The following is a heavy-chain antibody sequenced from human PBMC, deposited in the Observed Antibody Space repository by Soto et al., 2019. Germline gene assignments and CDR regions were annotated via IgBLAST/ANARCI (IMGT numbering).Heavy chain of an antibody. Sequence: PSETLSLTCAVYGGSFSGYYWSWIRQPPGKGLEWIGEINHSGSTNYDPSLKSRVTISVDTSKNQFSLKLSSVTAADTAVYYCARNKNYYDSSGYYLVAWPTFDYWGQGTLVTVSS. J-gene: IGHJ4*02. CDR3: ARNKNYYDSSGYYLVAWPTFDY. D-gene: IGHD3-22*01. CDR1: GGSFSGYY. V-gene: IGHV4-34*01. CDR2: INHSGST.